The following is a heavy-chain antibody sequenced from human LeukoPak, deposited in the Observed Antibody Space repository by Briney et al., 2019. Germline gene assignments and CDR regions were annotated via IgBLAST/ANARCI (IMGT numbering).Heavy chain of an antibody. V-gene: IGHV3-23*01. CDR3: AAALAYCGGDCPFDY. CDR1: GFTFSSYA. Sequence: GSLRLSCAASGFTFSSYAMSWVRQAPGKGLEWVSAISGSGGSTYYADSVKGRFTISRDNSKNTLYLQMNSLRAEDTAVYYCAAALAYCGGDCPFDYWGQGTLVTVSS. D-gene: IGHD2-21*01. J-gene: IGHJ4*02. CDR2: ISGSGGST.